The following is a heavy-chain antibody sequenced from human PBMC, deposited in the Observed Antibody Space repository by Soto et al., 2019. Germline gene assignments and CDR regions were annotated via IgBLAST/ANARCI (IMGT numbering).Heavy chain of an antibody. Sequence: GASVKVSCKASGGTFSSYSISWVRQAPGQGLEWMGGIIPIFGTANYAQKFQGRVTITADESTSTAYMELSSLRSEDTAVYYCARDYDSSGYYYFYYWGQGTLVTVSS. CDR2: IIPIFGTA. CDR3: ARDYDSSGYYYFYY. CDR1: GGTFSSYS. J-gene: IGHJ4*02. V-gene: IGHV1-69*13. D-gene: IGHD3-22*01.